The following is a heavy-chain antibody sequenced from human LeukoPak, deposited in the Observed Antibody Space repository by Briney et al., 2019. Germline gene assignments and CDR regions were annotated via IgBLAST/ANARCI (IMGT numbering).Heavy chain of an antibody. J-gene: IGHJ4*02. V-gene: IGHV1-18*01. Sequence: ASVKVSCKASGYTFPNYGISWVRQAPGQGLEWMGWISPYYGDTNYAQKFQGRVTMTTDTSTTTAYMDLRSLRSDDTAVYYCARDDRARIGEIFDYWGQGTLVTVSS. CDR1: GYTFPNYG. CDR3: ARDDRARIGEIFDY. CDR2: ISPYYGDT. D-gene: IGHD3-10*01.